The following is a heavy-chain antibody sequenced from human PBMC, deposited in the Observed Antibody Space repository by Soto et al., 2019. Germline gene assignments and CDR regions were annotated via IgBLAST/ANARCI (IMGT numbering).Heavy chain of an antibody. Sequence: TSETLSLTCAVYGGSFSGYYWSWIRQPPGKGLEWIGEINHSGSTNYNPSLKSRVTISVDTSKNQFSLKLSSVTAADTAVYYCARGRSYYYGSGSYYRLNWFDPWGQGTLVTVSS. CDR1: GGSFSGYY. J-gene: IGHJ5*02. CDR3: ARGRSYYYGSGSYYRLNWFDP. D-gene: IGHD3-10*01. CDR2: INHSGST. V-gene: IGHV4-34*01.